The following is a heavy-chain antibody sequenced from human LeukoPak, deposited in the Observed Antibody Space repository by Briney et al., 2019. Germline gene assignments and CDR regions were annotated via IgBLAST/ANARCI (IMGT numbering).Heavy chain of an antibody. CDR1: GFTVSSNY. J-gene: IGHJ4*02. CDR3: ARGDLFTGDLYYFDY. V-gene: IGHV3-66*01. Sequence: GGSLRLSCAASGFTVSSNYMSWVRQAPGKGLEWVSIIYSGGSTYYADSVKGRFTISRDNAKNSLYLQMNSLRAEDTAVYYCARGDLFTGDLYYFDYWGQGTLVTVSS. CDR2: IYSGGST. D-gene: IGHD1-26*01.